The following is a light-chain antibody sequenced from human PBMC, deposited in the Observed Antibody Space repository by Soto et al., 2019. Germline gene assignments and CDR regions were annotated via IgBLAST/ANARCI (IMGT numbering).Light chain of an antibody. J-gene: IGKJ5*01. V-gene: IGKV1-9*01. CDR2: AAS. CDR3: QQLNSYPLT. Sequence: DIQLTQSPSFLSASEGDRVTITCRASQGISSYLAWYHQKPGKAPKLLIYAASTLQSGVPLRFSGSGSGTEFTLTISSLQPEDFATYYCQQLNSYPLTFGQGTRLEIK. CDR1: QGISSY.